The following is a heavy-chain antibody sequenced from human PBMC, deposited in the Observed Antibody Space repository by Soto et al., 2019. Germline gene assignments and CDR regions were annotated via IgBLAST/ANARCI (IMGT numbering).Heavy chain of an antibody. CDR1: GFTFSDYW. CDR2: MNPDGSEQ. CDR3: TRDLNHDCGP. J-gene: IGHJ5*02. Sequence: EVHLVESGGALVQPGGSLRLSCAASGFTFSDYWMTWVRQTPGKGLEGVANMNPDGSEQYYLDSVKGRFTISRDNAKNSLYLQMNNLGGEEAAVYYCTRDLNHDCGPWGQGTQVIVSS. V-gene: IGHV3-7*04. D-gene: IGHD2-21*01.